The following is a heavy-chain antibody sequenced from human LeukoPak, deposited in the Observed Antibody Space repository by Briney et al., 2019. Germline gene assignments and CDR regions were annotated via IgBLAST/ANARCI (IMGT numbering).Heavy chain of an antibody. J-gene: IGHJ5*02. CDR3: ARDGTYYYDSSGYFGYDP. V-gene: IGHV4-59*01. Sequence: ASETLSLTCTVSGGSISSYYWSWIRQPPGKGLEWIAYISDIGSINYNPSLKSRVTISLDTSKNQFSLKLSSVTAADTAVYYCARDGTYYYDSSGYFGYDPWGQGTLVTVSS. CDR1: GGSISSYY. D-gene: IGHD3-22*01. CDR2: ISDIGSI.